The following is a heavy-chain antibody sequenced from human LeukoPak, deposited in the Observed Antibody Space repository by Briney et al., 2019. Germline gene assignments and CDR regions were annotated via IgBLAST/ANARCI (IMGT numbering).Heavy chain of an antibody. CDR3: ARGGNYFDY. Sequence: GGSLRPSCAASGFTVSNNYMSWVRQAPGKGLEWVSVTYSGGSTYYADSVKGRFTISRDNSNNTLYLQMNSLRAEDTAVYYCARGGNYFDYWGQGTLVTVSS. CDR1: GFTVSNNY. CDR2: TYSGGST. D-gene: IGHD1-26*01. V-gene: IGHV3-53*01. J-gene: IGHJ4*02.